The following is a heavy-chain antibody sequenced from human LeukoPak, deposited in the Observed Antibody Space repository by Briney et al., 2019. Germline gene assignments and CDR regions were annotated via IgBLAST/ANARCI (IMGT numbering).Heavy chain of an antibody. J-gene: IGHJ6*02. V-gene: IGHV4-34*01. CDR1: GGSFSDYY. Sequence: SETLSLTCAVYGGSFSDYYWTWIRQPPGKGLEWIGEINHSGSTNYNPSLKSRVTISVDTSKNQFSLKLSSVTAADTAVYYCARRGTDYYYYYGMDVWGQGTTVTVSS. CDR3: ARRGTDYYYYYGMDV. CDR2: INHSGST.